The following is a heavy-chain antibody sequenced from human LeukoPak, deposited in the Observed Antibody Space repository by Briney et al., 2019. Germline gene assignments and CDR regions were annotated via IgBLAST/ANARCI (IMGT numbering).Heavy chain of an antibody. Sequence: GGSLRLSYAASGFTFSSYSMNWVRQAPGKGLEWVSSISSSSSYIYYADSVKGRFTISRDNAKNSLYLQMNSLRAEDTAVYYCARDQKEYSSSAGDYWGQGTLVTVSS. J-gene: IGHJ4*02. CDR1: GFTFSSYS. D-gene: IGHD6-6*01. CDR2: ISSSSSYI. V-gene: IGHV3-21*01. CDR3: ARDQKEYSSSAGDY.